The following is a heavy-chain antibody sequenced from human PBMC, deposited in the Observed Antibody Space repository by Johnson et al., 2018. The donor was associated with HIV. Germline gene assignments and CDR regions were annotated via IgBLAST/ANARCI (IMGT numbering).Heavy chain of an antibody. Sequence: VQLVESGGGVVQPGRSLRLSCAASGFTFSSYAMHWVRQAPGKGLEWVSSISGSGGSTYYVDSVKGRFTISRDNSKNTLYLQMNSLRAEDTAVYYCAKDLYNWNLQKQALDIWGQGTMVTVSS. CDR1: GFTFSSYA. V-gene: IGHV3-23*04. CDR2: ISGSGGST. D-gene: IGHD1-1*01. CDR3: AKDLYNWNLQKQALDI. J-gene: IGHJ3*02.